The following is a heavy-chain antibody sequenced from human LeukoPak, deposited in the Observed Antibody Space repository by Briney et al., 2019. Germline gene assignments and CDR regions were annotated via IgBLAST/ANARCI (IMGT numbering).Heavy chain of an antibody. CDR1: GGSISGYY. CDR3: ARDLVMVYYDSSGYPKIDAFDI. Sequence: SETLSLTCTVSGGSISGYYWSWSRQPPGKGVEWIGNLYYMRGAWYKSSLKSRVTTSVDTSRNEFSLKLSSVTAADTAVYYCARDLVMVYYDSSGYPKIDAFDIWGQGTMVTVSS. D-gene: IGHD3-22*01. V-gene: IGHV4-59*01. CDR2: LYYMRGA. J-gene: IGHJ3*02.